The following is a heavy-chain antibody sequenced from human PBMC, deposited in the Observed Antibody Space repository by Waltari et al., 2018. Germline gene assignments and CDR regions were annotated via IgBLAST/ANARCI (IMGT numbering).Heavy chain of an antibody. CDR1: GYTLTELS. CDR3: ATDFRAGTTLDY. J-gene: IGHJ4*02. D-gene: IGHD1-1*01. Sequence: QVQLVQSGAEVKKPGASVKVSCKVSGYTLTELSMHWVRQAPGKGREWMGGCEPEEGETNYAQKFQGRVTMTEDTSTDAAYMEQSSLRSEDTAGYYCATDFRAGTTLDYWGQGTLVTVSS. V-gene: IGHV1-24*01. CDR2: CEPEEGET.